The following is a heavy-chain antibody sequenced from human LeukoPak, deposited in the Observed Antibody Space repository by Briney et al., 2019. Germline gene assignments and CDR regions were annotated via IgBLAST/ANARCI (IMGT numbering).Heavy chain of an antibody. J-gene: IGHJ4*02. Sequence: SETLSLTCTVSGYSIGSGYYWGWIRQPPGKGLEWIGEINHSGSTNYNPSLKSRVTISVDTSKNQFSLKLSSVTAADTAVYYCARAVVVAAAYYFDYWGQGTLVTVSS. D-gene: IGHD2-15*01. V-gene: IGHV4-38-2*02. CDR2: INHSGST. CDR1: GYSIGSGYY. CDR3: ARAVVVAAAYYFDY.